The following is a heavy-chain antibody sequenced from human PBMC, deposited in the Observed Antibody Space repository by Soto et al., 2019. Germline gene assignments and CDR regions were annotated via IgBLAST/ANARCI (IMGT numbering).Heavy chain of an antibody. CDR1: GGTFSSYA. CDR2: IIPIFGTA. Sequence: SVKVSCKASGGTFSSYAISWVRQAPGQGLEWMGGIIPIFGTANYAQKFQGRVTITADESTSTAYMELSSLRSEDTAVYYCAKDSMAGNGEWDSFDFWGQGILVTVSS. CDR3: AKDSMAGNGEWDSFDF. D-gene: IGHD6-19*01. V-gene: IGHV1-69*13. J-gene: IGHJ5*01.